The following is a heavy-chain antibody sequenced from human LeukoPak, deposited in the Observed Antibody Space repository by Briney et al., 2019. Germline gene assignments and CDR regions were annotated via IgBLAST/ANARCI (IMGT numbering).Heavy chain of an antibody. CDR1: GYYISSGYY. CDR2: IYHSGST. Sequence: SETLSLTCTVSGYYISSGYYWGWMRQPPGKGLEWMGSIYHSGSTYYNPSLKSRLTISVDNTNNHFSLKLSSVTAADAAVYYCTRTGYYYDSSGYYVSDYWGQGTLVTVSS. V-gene: IGHV4-38-2*02. D-gene: IGHD3-22*01. CDR3: TRTGYYYDSSGYYVSDY. J-gene: IGHJ4*02.